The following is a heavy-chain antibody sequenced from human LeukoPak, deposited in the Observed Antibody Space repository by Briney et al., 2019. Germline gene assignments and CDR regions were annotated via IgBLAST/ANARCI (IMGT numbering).Heavy chain of an antibody. CDR1: GFTFSGYS. D-gene: IGHD3-22*01. V-gene: IGHV3-21*01. J-gene: IGHJ4*02. Sequence: GGSLRLSCAASGFTFSGYSMNWVRQAPGKGLEWVSSISSSSSYIYYADSVKGRFTISRDNAKNSLYLQMNSLRAEDTAVYYCARDNGYYSHYFDYWGQGTLVTVSS. CDR3: ARDNGYYSHYFDY. CDR2: ISSSSSYI.